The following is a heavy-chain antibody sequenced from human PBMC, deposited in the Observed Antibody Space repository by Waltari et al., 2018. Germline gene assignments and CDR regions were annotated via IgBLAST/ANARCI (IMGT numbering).Heavy chain of an antibody. CDR2: IIPISGHA. V-gene: IGHV1-69*04. D-gene: IGHD1-26*01. CDR3: ARDVRELPDY. J-gene: IGHJ4*02. CDR1: GGTFSRYA. Sequence: QVQLVQSGAEVKKPGSSVKVSCKDSGGTFSRYAISWVRHATGQGRAWMGRIIPISGHANSAQKFQARVPITADKSTSTAYMGLSSLRSEDTGVYYCARDVRELPDYWGQGTLVTVSS.